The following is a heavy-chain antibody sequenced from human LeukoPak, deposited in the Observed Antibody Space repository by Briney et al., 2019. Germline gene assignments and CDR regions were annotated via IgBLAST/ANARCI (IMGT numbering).Heavy chain of an antibody. Sequence: SETLSLTCAVSGGSISSSNWWSWVRQPPGKGLEWIGEIYHSGSTNYNPSLKSRVTISVDKSKNQFSLKLSSVTAADTAVYYCARGGGEPRILGPQGAFDIWGQGTMVTVSS. V-gene: IGHV4-4*02. D-gene: IGHD3-9*01. CDR1: GGSISSSNW. CDR3: ARGGGEPRILGPQGAFDI. J-gene: IGHJ3*02. CDR2: IYHSGST.